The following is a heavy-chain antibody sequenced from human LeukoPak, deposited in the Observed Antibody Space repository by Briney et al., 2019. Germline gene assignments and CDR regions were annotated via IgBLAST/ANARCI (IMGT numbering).Heavy chain of an antibody. CDR3: ASSDPRYCSSTSCYGWFDP. Sequence: SVKVSCKASGGTFSSYAISWVRQAPGQGLEWMGGVIPIFGTANYAQKFQGRVTITADKSTSTAYMELSSLRSEDTAVYYCASSDPRYCSSTSCYGWFDPWGQGTLVTVSS. J-gene: IGHJ5*02. CDR1: GGTFSSYA. CDR2: VIPIFGTA. V-gene: IGHV1-69*06. D-gene: IGHD2-2*01.